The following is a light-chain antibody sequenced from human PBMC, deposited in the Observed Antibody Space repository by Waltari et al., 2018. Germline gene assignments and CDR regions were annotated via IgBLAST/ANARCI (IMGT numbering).Light chain of an antibody. CDR3: QQYGSLPWT. CDR2: DAS. Sequence: IVLTQSPGTLSLSPGGRATLSCRASEGVSVDYLAWYQQKPGQAPRLLIYDASTRATGVPDRFSGSGSGTDFTLTISRLEPEDFAVYYCQQYGSLPWTFGRGTKVAIK. CDR1: EGVSVDY. V-gene: IGKV3-20*01. J-gene: IGKJ1*01.